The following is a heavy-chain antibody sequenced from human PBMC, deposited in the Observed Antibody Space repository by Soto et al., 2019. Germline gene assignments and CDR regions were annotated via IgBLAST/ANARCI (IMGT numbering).Heavy chain of an antibody. CDR3: ASIRLHPSFHFNY. Sequence: SETLSLTCSLSGGSLSSGGYYCSWIRHHPDKGLQWIGSLYHSLSTYYNPSPTSRVTISVDTSKHQFSLKLSSVTAADTAAYYCASIRLHPSFHFNYWGQGTLVTVS. D-gene: IGHD5-12*01. J-gene: IGHJ4*02. CDR2: LYHSLST. CDR1: GGSLSSGGYY. V-gene: IGHV4-31*03.